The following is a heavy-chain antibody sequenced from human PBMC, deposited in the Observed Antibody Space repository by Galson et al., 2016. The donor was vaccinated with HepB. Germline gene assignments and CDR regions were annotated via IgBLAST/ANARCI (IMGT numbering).Heavy chain of an antibody. CDR2: ISAGGGST. CDR1: GITFSPYA. D-gene: IGHD3-9*01. CDR3: PRVLTQSHYYGMDV. J-gene: IGHJ6*02. Sequence: SLRLSCAASGITFSPYAMTWVRQAPGKGLEWVSFISAGGGSTKYVESVKGRFTISRDDPKKTLYLQMESLRTDDTAVDSCPRVLTQSHYYGMDVWGQGTTVTVSS. V-gene: IGHV3-23*01.